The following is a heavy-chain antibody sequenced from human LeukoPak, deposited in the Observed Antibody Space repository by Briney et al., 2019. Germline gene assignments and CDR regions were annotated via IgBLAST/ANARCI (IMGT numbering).Heavy chain of an antibody. CDR1: GFTFDDYA. D-gene: IGHD3-10*01. V-gene: IGHV3-9*01. CDR2: ISWNSGSI. CDR3: AGTSLGHDAFDI. J-gene: IGHJ3*02. Sequence: EPGGSLRLSCAASGFTFDDYAMHWVRQAPGKGLEWVSGISWNSGSIGYADSVKGRFTISRDNAKNSLYLQMNSLRAEDTAVYYCAGTSLGHDAFDIWGQGTMVTVSS.